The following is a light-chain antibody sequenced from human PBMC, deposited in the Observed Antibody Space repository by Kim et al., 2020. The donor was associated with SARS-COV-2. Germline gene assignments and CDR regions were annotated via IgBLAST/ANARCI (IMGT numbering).Light chain of an antibody. V-gene: IGLV2-14*03. J-gene: IGLJ3*02. CDR3: SSYTSSSTWV. CDR2: YVS. CDR1: SSDGGGYNY. Sequence: GQSITISCRGASSDGGGYNYVSSYQHHPRKAPTIMIYYVSNRPSAVSHRFSGCKSGNTASLTISGLQAEDEADYYCSSYTSSSTWVFGGGTKLTVL.